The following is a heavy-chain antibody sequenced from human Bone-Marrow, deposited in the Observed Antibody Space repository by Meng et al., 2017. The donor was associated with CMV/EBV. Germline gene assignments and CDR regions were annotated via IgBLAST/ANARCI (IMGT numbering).Heavy chain of an antibody. Sequence: GGSLRLSCAASGFFFSSSGIHWVRQAPGKGLEWVALMWSDGIKTNYVDSVKGRFIISRDNSNNMLYLQMNSLRTEDTAVYYCARRWQSRSYFDYWGQGALVTVSS. J-gene: IGHJ4*02. CDR1: GFFFSSSG. V-gene: IGHV3-33*01. D-gene: IGHD2-15*01. CDR2: MWSDGIKT. CDR3: ARRWQSRSYFDY.